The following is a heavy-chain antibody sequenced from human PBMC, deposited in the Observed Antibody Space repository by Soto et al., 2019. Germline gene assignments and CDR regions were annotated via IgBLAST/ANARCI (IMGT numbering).Heavy chain of an antibody. D-gene: IGHD4-17*01. CDR3: ARDLAVTTIWFDP. CDR2: IYTSGST. J-gene: IGHJ5*02. Sequence: QVQLQESGPGLVKPSETLSLTCTVSGGSISGYYWTWIRQPAGKGLEWIGRIYTSGSTNYNPSLKSRVTMSVDTSKNPFSLKLSSVTAADTAVYYCARDLAVTTIWFDPWGQGTLVTVSS. CDR1: GGSISGYY. V-gene: IGHV4-4*07.